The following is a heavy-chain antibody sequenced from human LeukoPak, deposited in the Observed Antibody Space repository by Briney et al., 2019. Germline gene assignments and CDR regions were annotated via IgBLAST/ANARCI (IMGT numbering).Heavy chain of an antibody. D-gene: IGHD3-22*01. V-gene: IGHV3-7*01. Sequence: PGGSLRLSCAASGFTFSSYWMSWVRQAPGKGLEWVANIKQDGSEKYYVGSVKGRFTISRDNAKNSLYLQMNSLRAEDTAVYYCARELGAYDSSGYYYEGIDYWGQGTLVTVSS. J-gene: IGHJ4*02. CDR3: ARELGAYDSSGYYYEGIDY. CDR1: GFTFSSYW. CDR2: IKQDGSEK.